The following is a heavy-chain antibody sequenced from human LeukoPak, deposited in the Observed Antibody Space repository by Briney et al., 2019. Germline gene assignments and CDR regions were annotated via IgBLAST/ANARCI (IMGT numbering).Heavy chain of an antibody. CDR3: AKRTGVPAAIPWYFDL. D-gene: IGHD2-2*01. CDR1: GGSISSSSYY. V-gene: IGHV4-39*01. CDR2: IYYSGST. J-gene: IGHJ2*01. Sequence: SETLSLTCTVSGGSISSSSYYWGWIRQPPGKGLEWIGSIYYSGSTYYNPSLKSRVTISVDTSKNQFSLKLSSVTAADTAVYYCAKRTGVPAAIPWYFDLWGRGTLVTVSS.